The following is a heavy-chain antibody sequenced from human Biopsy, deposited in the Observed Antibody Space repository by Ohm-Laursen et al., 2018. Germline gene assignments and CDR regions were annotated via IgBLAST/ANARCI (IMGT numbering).Heavy chain of an antibody. CDR3: ARPNLREWELHNAFDI. CDR2: ISGSGATP. Sequence: GSLRLSCAASGFTFSSYLMTWVRQAPGKGLEWLSTISGSGATPYYADSVKGRFTISRDNSKNTLYLQMNSLRAEDTAVYYCARPNLREWELHNAFDIWGQGTMVTVSS. J-gene: IGHJ3*02. CDR1: GFTFSSYL. V-gene: IGHV3-23*01. D-gene: IGHD1-26*01.